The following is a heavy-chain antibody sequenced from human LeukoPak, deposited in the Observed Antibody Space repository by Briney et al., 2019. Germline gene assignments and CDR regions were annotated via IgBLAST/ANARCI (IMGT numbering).Heavy chain of an antibody. CDR2: IDPSDSYT. V-gene: IGHV5-10-1*01. Sequence: GESLKISCKGSGYRFTSYWITWVRQMPGKGLEWMGTIDPSDSYTNYSPSFQGHVTISADKSISTAYLQWSSLKASDTAMYYCAYAVGDYDSFDYWGQGTLVTVSS. D-gene: IGHD3-22*01. CDR1: GYRFTSYW. CDR3: AYAVGDYDSFDY. J-gene: IGHJ4*02.